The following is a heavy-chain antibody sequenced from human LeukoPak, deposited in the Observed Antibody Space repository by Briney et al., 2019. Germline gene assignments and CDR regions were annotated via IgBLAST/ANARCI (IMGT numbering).Heavy chain of an antibody. CDR3: ASYSGSYGDAFDI. Sequence: SETLSLTCAVSGGSISSGGYSWSWIRQPPGKGLEWIGYIYHSGSTYYNPSLKSRVTISVDRSKNQFSPKLSSVTAADTAVYYCASYSGSYGDAFDIWGQGTMVTVSS. V-gene: IGHV4-30-2*01. D-gene: IGHD1-26*01. CDR2: IYHSGST. J-gene: IGHJ3*02. CDR1: GGSISSGGYS.